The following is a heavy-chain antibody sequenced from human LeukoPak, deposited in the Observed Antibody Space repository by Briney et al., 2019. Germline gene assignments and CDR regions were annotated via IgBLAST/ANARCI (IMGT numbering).Heavy chain of an antibody. D-gene: IGHD3-16*01. V-gene: IGHV5-51*01. Sequence: GESLKISCKGSGYRFTSYWIGWVRQIPGKGLEWMAIIYPADSDIRYSPSFQGQVTISADKSISTAYLQWSSLQASDTAIYYCARRVGDYFHSWGQGALVTVSS. CDR2: IYPADSDI. CDR3: ARRVGDYFHS. CDR1: GYRFTSYW. J-gene: IGHJ4*02.